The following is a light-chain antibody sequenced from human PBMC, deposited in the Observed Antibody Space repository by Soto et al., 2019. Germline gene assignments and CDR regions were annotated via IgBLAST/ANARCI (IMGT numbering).Light chain of an antibody. Sequence: QSVLTQPPSASGTPGQRVTISCSGSSSNIESNYVYWYQQLPGSAPKLLIYRNDQRPSGVPDRFSGSKSGTSASLAISGPRSEDEADYYCAAWDDSLSALVFGGGTQLTVL. J-gene: IGLJ3*02. CDR2: RND. CDR1: SSNIESNY. CDR3: AAWDDSLSALV. V-gene: IGLV1-47*01.